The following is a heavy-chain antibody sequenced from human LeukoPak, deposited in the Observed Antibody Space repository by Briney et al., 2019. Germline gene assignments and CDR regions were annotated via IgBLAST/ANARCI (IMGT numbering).Heavy chain of an antibody. D-gene: IGHD4-17*01. CDR2: INHSGST. V-gene: IGHV4-34*01. CDR3: ARGQGTVTTH. Sequence: SETLSLTCAVYGGSFSGYYWSWIRQPPGKGLEWIGEINHSGSTDYNPSLKSRVTISVDTSKNQFSLKLSSVTAADTAVYYCARGQGTVTTHWGQGTLVTVSS. J-gene: IGHJ4*02. CDR1: GGSFSGYY.